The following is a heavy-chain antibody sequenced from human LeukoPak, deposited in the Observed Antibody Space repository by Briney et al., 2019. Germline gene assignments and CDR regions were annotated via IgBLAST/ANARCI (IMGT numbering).Heavy chain of an antibody. CDR1: GYTFTSYD. CDR2: MNPNSGNT. J-gene: IGHJ4*02. V-gene: IGHV1-8*03. Sequence: ASVKVSCKASGYTFTSYDINWVRQATGQGLEWMGWMNPNSGNTGYAQKFQGRVTITRNTSISTAYMELSSLISDDTAVYYCASRSTVSEHPDSSGYKEYWGQGTLVTVSS. D-gene: IGHD2-15*01. CDR3: ASRSTVSEHPDSSGYKEY.